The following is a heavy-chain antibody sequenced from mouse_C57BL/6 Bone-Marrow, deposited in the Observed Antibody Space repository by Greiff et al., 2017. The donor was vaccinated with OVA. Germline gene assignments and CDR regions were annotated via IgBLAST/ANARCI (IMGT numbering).Heavy chain of an antibody. J-gene: IGHJ2*01. CDR3: AGSRGYYDFDY. V-gene: IGHV1-81*01. CDR1: GYTFTSYG. Sequence: QVQLQQSGAELARPGASVKLSCKASGYTFTSYGISWVKQRTGQGLEWIGEIYPRSGNTYYNEKFKGKATLTADKSSSTAYLERRRLTSEDAAVYCCAGSRGYYDFDYWGQGTTLTVSS. D-gene: IGHD2-3*01. CDR2: IYPRSGNT.